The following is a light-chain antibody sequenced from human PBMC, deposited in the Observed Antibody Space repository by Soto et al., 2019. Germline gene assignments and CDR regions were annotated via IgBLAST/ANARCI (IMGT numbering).Light chain of an antibody. Sequence: DIPMTQSPSSLSASVGDRVTITCRASQSISSYLNWYQQKPGKAPKLLIYAASSLQSGVPSRFSGSGSGTDFTLTISSLQPEDFATYYCQQSYRTPPYTFGQGTKVEIK. V-gene: IGKV1-39*01. CDR3: QQSYRTPPYT. CDR2: AAS. CDR1: QSISSY. J-gene: IGKJ2*01.